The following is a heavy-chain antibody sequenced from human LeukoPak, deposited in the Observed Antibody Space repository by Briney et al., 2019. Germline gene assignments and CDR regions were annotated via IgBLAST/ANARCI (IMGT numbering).Heavy chain of an antibody. CDR3: ARTSPVLPHYYMDV. D-gene: IGHD2-15*01. CDR1: GYTFTSCD. Sequence: ASVKVSCKASGYTFTSCDINWVRQATGQGLEWMGWMNPNSGNTGYAQKFQGRVTITRNTSISTAYMELSSLRSEDTAVYYCARTSPVLPHYYMDVWGKGTTVTVSS. J-gene: IGHJ6*03. V-gene: IGHV1-8*03. CDR2: MNPNSGNT.